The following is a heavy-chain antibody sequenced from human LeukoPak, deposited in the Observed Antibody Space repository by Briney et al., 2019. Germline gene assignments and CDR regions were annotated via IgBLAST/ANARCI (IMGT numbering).Heavy chain of an antibody. Sequence: SETLSLTCAVCGGSFSGYYWSWIRQPPGKGLEWIGEINHSGSTNYNPSLKSRVSISVDSSKNQFSLKLSSVTAADTAVYYCARGSDTAAGLYWGAGTLVTVSS. CDR2: INHSGST. D-gene: IGHD6-13*01. V-gene: IGHV4-34*01. J-gene: IGHJ4*02. CDR3: ARGSDTAAGLY. CDR1: GGSFSGYY.